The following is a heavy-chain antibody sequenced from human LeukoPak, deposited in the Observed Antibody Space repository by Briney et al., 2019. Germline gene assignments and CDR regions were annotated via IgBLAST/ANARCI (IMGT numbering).Heavy chain of an antibody. J-gene: IGHJ5*02. D-gene: IGHD6-19*01. Sequence: SETLSLTCTVSGDSVSSNYWGWIRQPPGKGLEWIGYVSNSGSTNLNPSLKSRVTISVDKSKNHFSLNLSSVTAADTAVYFCAKHGPVSNSAWYRFDPWGQGTLVTVSS. CDR1: GDSVSSNY. V-gene: IGHV4-59*08. CDR3: AKHGPVSNSAWYRFDP. CDR2: VSNSGST.